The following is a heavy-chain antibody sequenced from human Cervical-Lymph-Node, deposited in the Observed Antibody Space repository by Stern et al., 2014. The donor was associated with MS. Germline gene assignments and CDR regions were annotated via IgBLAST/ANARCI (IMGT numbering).Heavy chain of an antibody. CDR2: IYLVDSDT. CDR3: ARDYGDYAFDY. J-gene: IGHJ4*02. V-gene: IGHV5-51*01. CDR1: GYSFTANW. D-gene: IGHD4-17*01. Sequence: MQLVQSGAEVKKPGESLKISCKGSGYSFTANWIAWVRQMPGKGLEWMGIIYLVDSDTRSSPSFQGQVTISADKSISTAYRQWSSLKASDTAMYYCARDYGDYAFDYWGQGTLVTVSS.